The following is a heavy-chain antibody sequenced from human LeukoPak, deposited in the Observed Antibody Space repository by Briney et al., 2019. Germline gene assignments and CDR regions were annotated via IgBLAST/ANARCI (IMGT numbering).Heavy chain of an antibody. CDR3: ASRLRFRPFDY. CDR2: IYSGGST. Sequence: GGSLRLSCAASGFTVSSNYMSWVRQAPGKGLEWVSVIYSGGSTYYADSVKGRFTISRDNSKNTLYLQMNSLRAEDTAVYYCASRLRFRPFDYRGQGTLVTVSS. D-gene: IGHD3-3*01. V-gene: IGHV3-66*02. J-gene: IGHJ4*02. CDR1: GFTVSSNY.